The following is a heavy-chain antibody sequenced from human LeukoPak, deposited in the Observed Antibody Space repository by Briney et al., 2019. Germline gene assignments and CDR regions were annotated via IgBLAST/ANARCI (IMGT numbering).Heavy chain of an antibody. D-gene: IGHD3-22*01. J-gene: IGHJ6*02. Sequence: SETLSLTCTVSGGSISSYYWSWIRQPAGKGLEWIGRMYVTGTTNYNPSLRSRVTMSMDTSKNQFSLRLSSVTAADTVVYYCARENYYDSSGYSEGMDVWGQGTTVIVSS. CDR2: MYVTGTT. V-gene: IGHV4-4*07. CDR3: ARENYYDSSGYSEGMDV. CDR1: GGSISSYY.